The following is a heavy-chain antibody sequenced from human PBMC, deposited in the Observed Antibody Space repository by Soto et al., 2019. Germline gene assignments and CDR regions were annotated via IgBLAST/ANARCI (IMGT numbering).Heavy chain of an antibody. D-gene: IGHD3-22*01. V-gene: IGHV3-30*18. CDR3: AKDVRAYYYDSSGLLGY. Sequence: GSLRLSCAASGFTFSRCSMHWVRQAPGKGLEWVAVISYDGSNKYYADSVKGRFTISRDNSKNTLYLQMNSLRAEDTAVYYCAKDVRAYYYDSSGLLGYWGQGTLVTVSS. CDR2: ISYDGSNK. J-gene: IGHJ4*02. CDR1: GFTFSRCS.